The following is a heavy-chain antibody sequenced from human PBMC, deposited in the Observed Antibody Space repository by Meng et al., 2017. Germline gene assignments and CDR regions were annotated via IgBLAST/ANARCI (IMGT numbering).Heavy chain of an antibody. CDR1: GGPFSSYA. V-gene: IGHV1-69*01. Sequence: GARVESGAEVKKPGSPVKVPGKASGGPFSSYAISWVRQAPGQGLEWLGGIIPIFGTANYAKKFQGRVTIPADESTSTAYMELSSLRSEDTAVYYCATGVGGSGSYYNGDYWGQGTLVTVSS. CDR2: IIPIFGTA. J-gene: IGHJ4*02. D-gene: IGHD3-10*01. CDR3: ATGVGGSGSYYNGDY.